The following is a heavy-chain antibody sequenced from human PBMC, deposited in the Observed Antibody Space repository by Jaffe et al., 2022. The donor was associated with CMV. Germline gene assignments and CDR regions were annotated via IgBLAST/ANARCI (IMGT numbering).Heavy chain of an antibody. J-gene: IGHJ6*03. CDR3: ARVGADIVVVVAATYYYYYMDV. CDR2: IYHSGST. V-gene: IGHV4-4*02. D-gene: IGHD2-15*01. CDR1: GGSISSSNW. Sequence: QVQLQESGPGLVKPSGTLSLTCAVSGGSISSSNWWSWVRQPPGKGLEWIGEIYHSGSTNYNPSLKSRVTISVDKSKNQFSLKLSSVTAADTAVYYCARVGADIVVVVAATYYYYYMDVWGKGTTVTVSS.